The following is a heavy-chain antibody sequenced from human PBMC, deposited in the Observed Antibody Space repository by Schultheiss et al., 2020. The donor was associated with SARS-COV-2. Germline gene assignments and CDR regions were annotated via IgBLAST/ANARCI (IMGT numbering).Heavy chain of an antibody. D-gene: IGHD3-22*01. J-gene: IGHJ6*02. Sequence: GGSLRLSCAASGFTFSDYYMSWIRQAPGKGLEWVSYISSSSRYTNFADSVKGRFTISRDNAKNSLYLQMNSLRAEDTAVYYCAGGAYYYDSSGYYYYGMDVWGQGTTVTVSS. CDR3: AGGAYYYDSSGYYYYGMDV. CDR2: ISSSSRYT. CDR1: GFTFSDYY. V-gene: IGHV3-11*06.